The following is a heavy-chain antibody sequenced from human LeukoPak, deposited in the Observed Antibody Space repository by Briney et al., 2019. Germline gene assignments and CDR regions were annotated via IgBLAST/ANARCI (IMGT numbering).Heavy chain of an antibody. D-gene: IGHD3-10*01. CDR2: FDPEDGKT. CDR1: GYTLSGLS. CDR3: TTDLWFGEFAGDLVY. Sequence: ASVKVSCKVSGYTLSGLSIHWVRQAPGEGLEWMGGFDPEDGKTIYAQKFQGRASMTDDTSTDTAYLELNSLKTEDTAVYYCTTDLWFGEFAGDLVYWGQGTLVTVSS. J-gene: IGHJ4*02. V-gene: IGHV1-24*01.